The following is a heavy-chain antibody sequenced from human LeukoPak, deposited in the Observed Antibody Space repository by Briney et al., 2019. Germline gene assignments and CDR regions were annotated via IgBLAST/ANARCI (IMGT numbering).Heavy chain of an antibody. CDR2: INHSGST. CDR1: GGSFSGYY. V-gene: IGHV4-34*01. J-gene: IGHJ4*02. CDR3: ARWYSSSLDY. Sequence: SETLSLTCAVYGGSFSGYYWSWIRQPPGKGLEWIGEINHSGSTYYNPSLKSRVTISVDTSKNQFSLKLSSVTAADTAVYYCARWYSSSLDYWGQGTLVTVSS. D-gene: IGHD6-13*01.